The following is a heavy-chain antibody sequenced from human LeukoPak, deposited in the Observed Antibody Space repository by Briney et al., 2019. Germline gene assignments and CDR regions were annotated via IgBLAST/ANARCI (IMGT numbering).Heavy chain of an antibody. CDR2: IYHSGST. CDR1: GGSISSSNW. CDR3: ARGFNYYDSSGYYGPDAFDI. Sequence: SETLSLTCAVSGGSISSSNWWSWVRQPPGKGLEWIGEIYHSGSTNYNPSLKSRVTISVDKSKNQFSLKLSSVTAADTAVYYCARGFNYYDSSGYYGPDAFDIWGQGTMVTVSS. D-gene: IGHD3-22*01. V-gene: IGHV4-4*02. J-gene: IGHJ3*02.